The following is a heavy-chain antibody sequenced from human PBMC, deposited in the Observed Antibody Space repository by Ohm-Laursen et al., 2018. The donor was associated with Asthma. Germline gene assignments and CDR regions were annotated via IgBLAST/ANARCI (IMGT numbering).Heavy chain of an antibody. V-gene: IGHV3-30*18. CDR1: GFTFSSYG. Sequence: SLRLSCAASGFTFSSYGMHWVRQAPGKGLEWVAVISYDGSNKYYADSVKGRFTISRDNSKNTLYLQMNSLRAEDTAVYYCVKDRSGSYYVLDYWGQGTLVTVSS. D-gene: IGHD1-26*01. CDR2: ISYDGSNK. CDR3: VKDRSGSYYVLDY. J-gene: IGHJ4*02.